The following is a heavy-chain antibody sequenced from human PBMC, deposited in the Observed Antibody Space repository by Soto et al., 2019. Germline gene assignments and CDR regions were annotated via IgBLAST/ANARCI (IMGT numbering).Heavy chain of an antibody. J-gene: IGHJ3*02. CDR2: TYYRSKWYN. CDR1: GDSVSSNSAA. V-gene: IGHV6-1*01. D-gene: IGHD2-2*01. Sequence: SQTLSLTCAISGDSVSSNSAAWNWIRQSPSRGLEWLGRTYYRSKWYNDYAVSVKSRITINPDTSKNQFSLQLNSVTPEDTAVYYCARGFSVPSSTSWYDAFDIWGQGTMVTVSS. CDR3: ARGFSVPSSTSWYDAFDI.